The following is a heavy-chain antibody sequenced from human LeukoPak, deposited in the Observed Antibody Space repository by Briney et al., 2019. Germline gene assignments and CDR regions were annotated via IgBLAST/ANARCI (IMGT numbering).Heavy chain of an antibody. CDR1: GFTFSRYG. Sequence: TGGSLRLSCAASGFTFSRYGIHWVRQAPGKGLEWVAVISHDGSNNYYADSVKGRFTISRDNSKNTLYLQMNSLKTEDTAVYYCTRANVLRHAFDIWGQGTMVTVSS. CDR2: ISHDGSNN. D-gene: IGHD2-15*01. V-gene: IGHV3-30*03. J-gene: IGHJ3*02. CDR3: TRANVLRHAFDI.